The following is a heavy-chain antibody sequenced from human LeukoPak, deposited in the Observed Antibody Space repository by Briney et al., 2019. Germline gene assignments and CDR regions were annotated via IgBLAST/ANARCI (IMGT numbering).Heavy chain of an antibody. J-gene: IGHJ1*01. Sequence: GASVKVSCKASGYTFTGYYMHWVRQAPGQGLEWMGWINPNSGGTNYAQKFQGRVTMTRDTSISTAYMELSRLRSDDTAVYYCARVTRDSSGYYYFQHWGQGTLVTVSS. V-gene: IGHV1-2*02. CDR2: INPNSGGT. CDR1: GYTFTGYY. CDR3: ARVTRDSSGYYYFQH. D-gene: IGHD3-22*01.